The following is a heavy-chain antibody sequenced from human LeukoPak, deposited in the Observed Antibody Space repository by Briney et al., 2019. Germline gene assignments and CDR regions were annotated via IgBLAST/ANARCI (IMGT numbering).Heavy chain of an antibody. CDR3: AKAKRTYYDFWSGYYTGNDAFDI. J-gene: IGHJ3*02. D-gene: IGHD3-3*01. CDR2: INHSGST. V-gene: IGHV4-34*01. Sequence: SETLSLTCAVYGGSFSGYYWSWIRQPPGKGLEWIGEINHSGSTNYNPSLKSRVTISVDTSKNQFSLKLSSVTAADTAVYYCAKAKRTYYDFWSGYYTGNDAFDIWGQGTMVTVSS. CDR1: GGSFSGYY.